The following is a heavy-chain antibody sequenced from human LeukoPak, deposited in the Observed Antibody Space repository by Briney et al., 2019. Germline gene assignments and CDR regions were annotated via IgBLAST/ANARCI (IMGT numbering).Heavy chain of an antibody. CDR3: TRYNNDHFDY. Sequence: GRSLRLSCAGSGFTFGGYGMHWFRQTPGKGLEWVAVIAYDGSRAFYADSVKGRFTISRDNSKNTMSVQMDDLKAEDTAVYYCTRYNNDHFDYWGQGTLVTVSS. D-gene: IGHD1-14*01. J-gene: IGHJ4*02. V-gene: IGHV3-33*01. CDR1: GFTFGGYG. CDR2: IAYDGSRA.